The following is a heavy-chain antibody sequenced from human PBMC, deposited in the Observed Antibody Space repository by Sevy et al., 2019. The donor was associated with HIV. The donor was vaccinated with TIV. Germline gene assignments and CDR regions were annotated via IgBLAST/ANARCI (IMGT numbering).Heavy chain of an antibody. CDR3: ARDGRSGWYRGGYFDT. D-gene: IGHD6-19*01. V-gene: IGHV3-9*01. Sequence: GGSLRRSCVASAFTFDDYAMHWIRQGPGKGLEWVSGISFNGGTIGYGESVQGRFTISRDNAKNSLYLQMNNLRPEDTAVYYCARDGRSGWYRGGYFDTWGQGTLVTVSS. J-gene: IGHJ4*02. CDR2: ISFNGGTI. CDR1: AFTFDDYA.